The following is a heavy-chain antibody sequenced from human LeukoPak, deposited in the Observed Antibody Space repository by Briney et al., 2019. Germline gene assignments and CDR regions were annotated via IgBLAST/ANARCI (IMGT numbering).Heavy chain of an antibody. Sequence: SETLSLTCTVSGGSISSYYWSWIRQPAGKGLEWIGRIYTSGSTNYNPSLKSRVTMSVDTSKNQFSLKLSSVTAADTAVYYCARGYYDFWSARGGPYDPWGQGTLVTVSS. CDR3: ARGYYDFWSARGGPYDP. D-gene: IGHD3-3*01. J-gene: IGHJ5*02. CDR2: IYTSGST. V-gene: IGHV4-4*07. CDR1: GGSISSYY.